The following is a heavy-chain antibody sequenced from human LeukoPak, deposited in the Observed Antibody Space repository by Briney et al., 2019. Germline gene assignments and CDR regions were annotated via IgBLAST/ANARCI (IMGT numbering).Heavy chain of an antibody. CDR1: GYSISSGYY. CDR3: ARTMYYYDSSGYYSDDY. D-gene: IGHD3-22*01. V-gene: IGHV4-38-2*02. Sequence: SETLSLTYTVSGYSISSGYYWGWIRQPPGKGLEWIRSIYHSGSTYYNPSLKSQVTISVDTSKNQFSLKLSSVTAADTAVYYCARTMYYYDSSGYYSDDYWGQGTLVTVSS. CDR2: IYHSGST. J-gene: IGHJ4*02.